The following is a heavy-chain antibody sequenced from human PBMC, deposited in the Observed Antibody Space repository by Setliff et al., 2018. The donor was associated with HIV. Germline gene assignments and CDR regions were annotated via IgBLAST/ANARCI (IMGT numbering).Heavy chain of an antibody. J-gene: IGHJ6*03. Sequence: ASVKVSCKASGYTSTGYDINWVRQATGQGLEWMGWMNPDSGNTGSAQNFQGRFTITWNTSISTAYMELGSLGFDDTAVYFCSRTRSGGSSVYYYYYMDVWGQGTAVTVSS. CDR3: SRTRSGGSSVYYYYYMDV. D-gene: IGHD2-15*01. CDR2: MNPDSGNT. CDR1: GYTSTGYD. V-gene: IGHV1-8*01.